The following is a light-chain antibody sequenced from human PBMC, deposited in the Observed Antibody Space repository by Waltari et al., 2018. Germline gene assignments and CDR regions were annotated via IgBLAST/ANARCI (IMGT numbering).Light chain of an antibody. J-gene: IGKJ4*01. Sequence: DIQITQSPSSVSASVGDRVTITCRASQSIVNWLALYQQRPGKAPKLLIYGASNLQGGVPSRFSGSGSGTDFTLTINNLQPEDFATYYCQQDFIEVSFAGGTRVEIK. CDR1: QSIVNW. CDR3: QQDFIEVS. CDR2: GAS. V-gene: IGKV1-12*01.